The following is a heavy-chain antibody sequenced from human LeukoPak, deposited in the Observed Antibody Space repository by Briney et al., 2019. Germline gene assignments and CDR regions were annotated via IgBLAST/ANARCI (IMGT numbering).Heavy chain of an antibody. CDR1: GFTFSSYA. V-gene: IGHV3-30*01. CDR2: ISYDGSNK. CDR3: ARESHYSFDY. Sequence: GGSLRLSCAASGFTFSSYAMHWVRQAPGKGREWVAVISYDGSNKYYADSVKGRFTISRDNSKNTLYLQMNSLRAEDTAVYYCARESHYSFDYWGQGTLVTVSS. J-gene: IGHJ4*02.